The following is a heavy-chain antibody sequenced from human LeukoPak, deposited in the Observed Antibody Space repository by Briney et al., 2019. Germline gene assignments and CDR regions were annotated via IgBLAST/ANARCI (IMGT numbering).Heavy chain of an antibody. V-gene: IGHV4-59*12. CDR3: ARGTITTVTDS. CDR2: IYYSGST. D-gene: IGHD4-17*01. CDR1: GGSISSYY. Sequence: SETLSLTCTVSGGSISSYYWSWIRQPPGKGLEWIGYIYYSGSTNYNPSLKSRVTISVDESKTQLSLRLESVTAADTAVYYCARGTITTVTDSWGPGTLVTVSS. J-gene: IGHJ4*02.